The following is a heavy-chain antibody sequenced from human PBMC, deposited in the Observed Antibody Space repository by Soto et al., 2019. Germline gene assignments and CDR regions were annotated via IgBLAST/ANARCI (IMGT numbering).Heavy chain of an antibody. CDR3: AKDGSPNFDY. J-gene: IGHJ4*02. Sequence: QVQLVESGGGVVQPGRSLRLSCAASGFTFSHYAMHWVRQAPGKGLEWVALMSYDGSNEYYEDSVKGRFTISRDNSENTLYMQMNSLRAEDTAVYYCAKDGSPNFDYWGQGTLGTVSS. CDR1: GFTFSHYA. V-gene: IGHV3-30*18. CDR2: MSYDGSNE. D-gene: IGHD1-26*01.